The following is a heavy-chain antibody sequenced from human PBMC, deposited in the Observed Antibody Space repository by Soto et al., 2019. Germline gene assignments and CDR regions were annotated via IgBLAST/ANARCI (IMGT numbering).Heavy chain of an antibody. D-gene: IGHD2-15*01. CDR2: IIPIFAAP. CDR3: ARGPMPGYCSCGTCYYYYYMDV. CDR1: GGTFSSFP. Sequence: GASLKVSCKASGGTFSSFPINWVRQAPGQGLEWMGGIIPIFAAPNYAQKFQGRVTIIADESTSTAYLELSSLRSEDTAVYYCARGPMPGYCSCGTCYYYYYMDVRAKGTTVTVSS. J-gene: IGHJ6*03. V-gene: IGHV1-69*13.